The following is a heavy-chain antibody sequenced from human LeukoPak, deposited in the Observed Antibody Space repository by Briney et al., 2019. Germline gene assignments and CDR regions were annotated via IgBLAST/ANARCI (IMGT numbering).Heavy chain of an antibody. Sequence: SETLSLTCTVSGGSISSYYWSWIRQPPGKGLGWIGYIYYSGSTNYNPSLKSRVTISVDTSKNQFSLKLSSVTAADTAVYYCARVSGYSSGWYGELSYYFDYWGQGTLVTVSS. CDR2: IYYSGST. CDR3: ARVSGYSSGWYGELSYYFDY. V-gene: IGHV4-59*01. CDR1: GGSISSYY. J-gene: IGHJ4*02. D-gene: IGHD6-19*01.